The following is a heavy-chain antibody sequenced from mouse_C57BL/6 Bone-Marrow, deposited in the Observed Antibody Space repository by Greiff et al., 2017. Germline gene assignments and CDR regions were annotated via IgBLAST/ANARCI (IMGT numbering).Heavy chain of an antibody. J-gene: IGHJ3*01. D-gene: IGHD1-1*01. Sequence: EVQLVESGGGLVKPGGSLKLSCAASGFTFSDYGMHWVRQAPEKGLAWVAYISSGSSTIYYADTVKGRFTISRDNAKNTLFLQMTSLRSEDTAMYYCARRYYGGFAYWGQGTLVTVSA. CDR3: ARRYYGGFAY. CDR1: GFTFSDYG. CDR2: ISSGSSTI. V-gene: IGHV5-17*01.